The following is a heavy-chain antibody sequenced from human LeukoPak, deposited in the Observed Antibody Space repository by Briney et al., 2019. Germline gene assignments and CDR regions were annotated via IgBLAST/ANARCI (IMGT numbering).Heavy chain of an antibody. Sequence: SQTLSLTCTVSGGSISSGSYYWSWIRQPAGKGLEWIGRIYTSGSTNYNPPLKSRVTISVDTSKNQFSLKLSSVTAADTAVYYCAKDSIVVVPAAIGDYYYYYMDVWGKGTTVTVSS. J-gene: IGHJ6*03. CDR3: AKDSIVVVPAAIGDYYYYYMDV. CDR1: GGSISSGSYY. CDR2: IYTSGST. V-gene: IGHV4-61*02. D-gene: IGHD2-2*02.